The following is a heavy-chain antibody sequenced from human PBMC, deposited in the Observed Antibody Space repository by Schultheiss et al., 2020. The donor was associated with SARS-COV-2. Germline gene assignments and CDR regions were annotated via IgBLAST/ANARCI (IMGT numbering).Heavy chain of an antibody. V-gene: IGHV4-4*07. CDR2: IYTSGST. CDR3: AREGTGRVGASNRLFDY. Sequence: TLSLTCAVYGGSFSGYYWSWIRQPPGKGLDWIGRIYTSGSTNYNLSLKSRVTISVDTSKNQFSLKLSSVTAADTAVYYCAREGTGRVGASNRLFDYWGQGSQVTVSS. J-gene: IGHJ4*02. CDR1: GGSFSGYY. D-gene: IGHD3/OR15-3a*01.